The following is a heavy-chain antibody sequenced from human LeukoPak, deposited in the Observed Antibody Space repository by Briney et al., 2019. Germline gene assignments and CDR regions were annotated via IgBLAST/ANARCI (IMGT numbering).Heavy chain of an antibody. Sequence: PGSSVKVSCKASGGTFSSYAISWVRQAPGQGLERMGRIIPIFGTANYAQKFQGRVTITTDESANTAYMELSGLRSEDTAVYYCARGELGNHWFDPWGQGTLVTVSS. CDR1: GGTFSSYA. J-gene: IGHJ5*02. CDR3: ARGELGNHWFDP. V-gene: IGHV1-69*05. D-gene: IGHD7-27*01. CDR2: IIPIFGTA.